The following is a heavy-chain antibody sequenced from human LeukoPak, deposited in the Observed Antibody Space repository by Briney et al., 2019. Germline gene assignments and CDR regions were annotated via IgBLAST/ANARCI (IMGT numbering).Heavy chain of an antibody. CDR2: ISSSGSTI. D-gene: IGHD3-22*01. J-gene: IGHJ4*02. V-gene: IGHV3-11*04. CDR3: ARGRASSGYYYPFDY. Sequence: PGGSLRLSCAASGFTFSDYYMSWIRQAPGKGLEWVSYISSSGSTIYYADSVKGRSTISRDNSKNTVYLQMNSPRAEDTAVYYCARGRASSGYYYPFDYWGQGTLVTVSS. CDR1: GFTFSDYY.